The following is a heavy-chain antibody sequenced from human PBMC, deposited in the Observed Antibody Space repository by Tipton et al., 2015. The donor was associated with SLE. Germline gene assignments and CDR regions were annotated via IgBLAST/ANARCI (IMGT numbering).Heavy chain of an antibody. Sequence: TLSLTCTVSGGSISSYYWGWIRQPPGKGLEWIGSIYHSGSTYYNPSLKSRVTISVDTSKNQFSLKLSSVTAADTAVYYCARLLGYCSGGSCYPDYWGQGTLVTVSS. J-gene: IGHJ4*02. CDR1: GGSISSYY. V-gene: IGHV4-39*07. D-gene: IGHD2-15*01. CDR3: ARLLGYCSGGSCYPDY. CDR2: IYHSGST.